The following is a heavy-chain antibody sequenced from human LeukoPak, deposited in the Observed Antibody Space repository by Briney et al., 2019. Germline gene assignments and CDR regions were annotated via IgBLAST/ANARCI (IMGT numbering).Heavy chain of an antibody. Sequence: GGSLRLSCAASGFTFSTYNMNWVRQAPGKGLEWVSAISGSGGSTYYADSVKGRFTISRDNSKNTLYLQMNSLRAEDTAVYYCAKDPPTNGDHPDYWGQGTLVTVSS. D-gene: IGHD4-17*01. J-gene: IGHJ4*02. CDR2: ISGSGGST. V-gene: IGHV3-23*01. CDR3: AKDPPTNGDHPDY. CDR1: GFTFSTYN.